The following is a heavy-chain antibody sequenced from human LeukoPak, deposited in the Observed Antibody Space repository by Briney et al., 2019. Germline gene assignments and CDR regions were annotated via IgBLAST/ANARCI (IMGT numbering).Heavy chain of an antibody. CDR2: INHSGST. D-gene: IGHD3-22*01. CDR3: ARPSSGYWYYFDY. J-gene: IGHJ4*02. Sequence: SETLSLTCAVYGGSFSGYYWSWIRQPPGKGLEWIGEINHSGSTNYNPSLKSRVTISVDTSKNQFSLKLSSVTAADTAVHYCARPSSGYWYYFDYWGQGTLVTVSS. V-gene: IGHV4-34*01. CDR1: GGSFSGYY.